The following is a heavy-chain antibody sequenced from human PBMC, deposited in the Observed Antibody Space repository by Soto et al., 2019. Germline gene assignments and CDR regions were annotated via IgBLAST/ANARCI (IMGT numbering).Heavy chain of an antibody. D-gene: IGHD3-22*01. CDR1: GFTFSSYG. Sequence: QVQLVESGGGVVQPGRSLRLSCAASGFTFSSYGMHWVRQAPGKGLEWVAVIWYDGSNKYYADSVKGRFTISRDNSKNXQYLQMNSLRAEDTAVYYCARDQYYYDSSGSDAFDIWGQGTMVTVSS. J-gene: IGHJ3*02. CDR3: ARDQYYYDSSGSDAFDI. CDR2: IWYDGSNK. V-gene: IGHV3-33*01.